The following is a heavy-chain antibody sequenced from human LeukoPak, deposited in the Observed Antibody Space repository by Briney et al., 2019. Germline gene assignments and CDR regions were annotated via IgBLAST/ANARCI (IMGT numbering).Heavy chain of an antibody. Sequence: ASVKVSCKASGYTFTSYDINWVRQATGRGLEWMGWMNPNSGNTGYAQKFQGRVTMTRNTSISTAYMELSSLRSEDTAVYYCARFGPRYDDAFDIWGQGTMVTVSS. CDR2: MNPNSGNT. D-gene: IGHD3-10*01. CDR3: ARFGPRYDDAFDI. J-gene: IGHJ3*02. CDR1: GYTFTSYD. V-gene: IGHV1-8*01.